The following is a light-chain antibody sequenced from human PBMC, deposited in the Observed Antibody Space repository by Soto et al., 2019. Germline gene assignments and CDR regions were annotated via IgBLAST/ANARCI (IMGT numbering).Light chain of an antibody. CDR3: GTWDSSLSVVV. V-gene: IGLV1-51*01. CDR2: DNN. CDR1: SCNIGDNY. J-gene: IGLJ2*01. Sequence: QSVLTQPPSVSAAPGQKVTISCSGSSCNIGDNYVSWYQQFPGTAPKLLIYDNNERPSGIPDRFSGSKSGTSATLGITGLQTGDEADYYCGTWDSSLSVVVFGGGTKLTVL.